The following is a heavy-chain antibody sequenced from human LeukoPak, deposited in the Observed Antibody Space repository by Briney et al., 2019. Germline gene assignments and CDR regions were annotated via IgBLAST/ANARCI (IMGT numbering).Heavy chain of an antibody. D-gene: IGHD3-3*01. CDR3: AKVGSAYYDFWSGYSTGCYYYGMDV. Sequence: GGSLRLSCAASGFTFSSYGMHWVRQAPGKGLEWVAVISYDGSNKYYADSVKGRFTISRDNSKNTLYLQMNSLRAEDTAVYYCAKVGSAYYDFWSGYSTGCYYYGMDVWGQGTTVTVSS. J-gene: IGHJ6*02. CDR1: GFTFSSYG. CDR2: ISYDGSNK. V-gene: IGHV3-30*18.